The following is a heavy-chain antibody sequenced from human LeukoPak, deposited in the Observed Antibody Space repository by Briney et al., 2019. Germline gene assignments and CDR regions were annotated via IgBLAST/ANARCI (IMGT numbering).Heavy chain of an antibody. CDR1: GFTVSSDS. CDR3: ARDKPSISSESDAFDI. D-gene: IGHD6-6*01. Sequence: PGGSLRLSCAASGFTVSSDSMNWVRHAPGPGLGRVSSISSSSSYRYYADSVMGRFTTSRDNATNSLYLQMNSLRAEDTAVYYCARDKPSISSESDAFDIWGQGTMVTVSS. CDR2: ISSSSSYR. J-gene: IGHJ3*02. V-gene: IGHV3-21*01.